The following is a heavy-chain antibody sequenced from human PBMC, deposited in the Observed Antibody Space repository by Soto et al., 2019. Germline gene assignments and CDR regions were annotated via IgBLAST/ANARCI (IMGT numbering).Heavy chain of an antibody. CDR2: ISGSGGST. CDR3: AREVSCGYVFYDYIDI. Sequence: GGSLRLSCAASGFTFSSYAMSWVRQAPGKGLEWVSAISGSGGSTYYADSVKGRFTISRDNSKNTLYLQMNSLRAEDTAVYYCAREVSCGYVFYDYIDIWGKGTTVTVSS. J-gene: IGHJ6*04. CDR1: GFTFSSYA. V-gene: IGHV3-23*01. D-gene: IGHD5-12*01.